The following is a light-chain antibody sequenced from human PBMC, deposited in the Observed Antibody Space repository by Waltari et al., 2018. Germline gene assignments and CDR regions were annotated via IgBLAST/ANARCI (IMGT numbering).Light chain of an antibody. V-gene: IGLV2-11*01. CDR3: SSYAGSNTLV. CDR1: SSDIGVYNY. J-gene: IGLJ2*01. Sequence: QAALTQPRAVSGSPGQSVTISCTGTSSDIGVYNYVSWYQQQPGTAPKLMIYEVSKRPSGVSARFPGSKSGNTASRTISGLQAEDEADYYCSSYAGSNTLVFGGGTRLTVL. CDR2: EVS.